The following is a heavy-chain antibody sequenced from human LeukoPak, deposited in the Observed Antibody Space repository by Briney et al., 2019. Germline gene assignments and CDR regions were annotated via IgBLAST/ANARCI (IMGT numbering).Heavy chain of an antibody. CDR3: ASRIPGSGSYYFNWFDP. J-gene: IGHJ5*02. V-gene: IGHV3-23*01. CDR2: ISGSGGST. Sequence: GGSLRLSCAASGFTFSSYAMSWVRQAPGKGLEWVSAISGSGGSTYYADSVKGRFTISRDNSKNTLYLQMNSLRAEDTAVYYCASRIPGSGSYYFNWFDPWGQGTLVTVSS. CDR1: GFTFSSYA. D-gene: IGHD3-10*01.